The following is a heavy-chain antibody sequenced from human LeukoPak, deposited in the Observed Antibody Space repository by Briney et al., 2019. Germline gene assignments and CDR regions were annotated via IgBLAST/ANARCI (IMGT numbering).Heavy chain of an antibody. Sequence: PGESLKISCRGSGYRFTSYWISWLRQMPGKGLEWMGRIDPSDSYTNYSPSFQGHLTISADKSISTAYLQWSSLKASDTAMYYCARHQLLGPCFKGVCSDAFDIWGQGTMVTVSS. CDR2: IDPSDSYT. CDR1: GYRFTSYW. D-gene: IGHD2-8*01. CDR3: ARHQLLGPCFKGVCSDAFDI. J-gene: IGHJ3*02. V-gene: IGHV5-10-1*01.